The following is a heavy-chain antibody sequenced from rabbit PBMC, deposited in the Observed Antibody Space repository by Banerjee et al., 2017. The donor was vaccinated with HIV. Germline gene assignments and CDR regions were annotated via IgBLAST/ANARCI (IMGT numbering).Heavy chain of an antibody. CDR2: IDPFFGSI. Sequence: QLEESGGDLVKPEGSLKLSCTASGFDFSSYYLNWVRQAPGKGLEWIGYIDPFFGSIYYANGVNGRFTISSHNAQNTLYLQLNSLTAADTATYFCVRDPSSGWGGFNLWGPGTLVTVS. J-gene: IGHJ4*01. CDR3: VRDPSSGWGGFNL. V-gene: IGHV1S7*01. D-gene: IGHD4-1*01. CDR1: GFDFSSYY.